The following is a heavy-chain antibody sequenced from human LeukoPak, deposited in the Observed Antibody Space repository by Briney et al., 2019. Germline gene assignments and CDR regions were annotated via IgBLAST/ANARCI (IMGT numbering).Heavy chain of an antibody. V-gene: IGHV3-7*01. CDR3: ARGVSGEP. J-gene: IGHJ5*02. CDR1: EFTFSDHW. CDR2: INQDGSGK. D-gene: IGHD1-14*01. Sequence: GGALRLSCAASEFTFSDHWMSWVRQAPGKGLEWVANINQDGSGKYFVDSVKGRFTISRDSAKNSLYLQMNSLRAEDTAVYYCARGVSGEPWGQGTLVTVSS.